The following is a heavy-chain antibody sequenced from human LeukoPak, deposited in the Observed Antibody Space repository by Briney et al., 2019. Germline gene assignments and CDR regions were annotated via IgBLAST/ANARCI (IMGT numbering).Heavy chain of an antibody. CDR2: IHYSGST. CDR3: ARGELIEGDAFDI. V-gene: IGHV4-59*01. CDR1: GGSISSYY. Sequence: PTETLSLTCTISGGSISSYYWSWIRQPPGKGLEWIGYIHYSGSTNQNLSLKSRVTILVDTYKNQFSLKLSSVTAADTAVYYCARGELIEGDAFDIWGQGTMVTVSS. D-gene: IGHD1-26*01. J-gene: IGHJ3*02.